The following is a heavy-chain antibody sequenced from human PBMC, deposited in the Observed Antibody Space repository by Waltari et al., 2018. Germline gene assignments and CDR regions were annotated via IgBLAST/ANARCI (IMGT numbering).Heavy chain of an antibody. Sequence: QLQLQESGPGLLKPSETLPLTCTVSGGSISSSPYYWGWIRQPPGKGLEWIGSISYSGSTYYTPSFKSRITISVDTSKNQFSLKLSSVIAADTAVYYCARLCLGCPFDYWGQGTLVTVSS. J-gene: IGHJ4*02. CDR1: GGSISSSPYY. CDR3: ARLCLGCPFDY. CDR2: ISYSGST. D-gene: IGHD6-19*01. V-gene: IGHV4-39*01.